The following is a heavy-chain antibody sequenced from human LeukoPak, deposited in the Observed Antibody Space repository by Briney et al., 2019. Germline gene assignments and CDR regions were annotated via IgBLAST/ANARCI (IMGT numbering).Heavy chain of an antibody. D-gene: IGHD4-23*01. J-gene: IGHJ4*02. CDR1: GFTFSSYG. V-gene: IGHV3-30*18. Sequence: GGSLRLSCAASGFTFSSYGMHWVRQAPGKGLEWVAVISYDGSNKYYADSVKGRFTISRDNSKNTLYLQMNSLRAEDTAVYYCAKNGGNANRSIDYWGQGTLVTVSS. CDR3: AKNGGNANRSIDY. CDR2: ISYDGSNK.